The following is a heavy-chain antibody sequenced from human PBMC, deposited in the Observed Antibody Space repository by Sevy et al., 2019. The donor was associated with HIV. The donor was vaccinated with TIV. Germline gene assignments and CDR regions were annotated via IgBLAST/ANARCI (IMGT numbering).Heavy chain of an antibody. J-gene: IGHJ5*02. D-gene: IGHD3-3*01. CDR3: ARDPTYYDFWGGYYTGWFDP. CDR1: GFTFSHYY. V-gene: IGHV3-11*01. Sequence: GGSLRLSCAASGFTFSHYYMSWIRQAPGKGLEWVSYISSSGNTIYYTDSVKGRFTISRDNAKNPLYLQMDSLRAEDTAVYYGARDPTYYDFWGGYYTGWFDPWGQGTLVTVSS. CDR2: ISSSGNTI.